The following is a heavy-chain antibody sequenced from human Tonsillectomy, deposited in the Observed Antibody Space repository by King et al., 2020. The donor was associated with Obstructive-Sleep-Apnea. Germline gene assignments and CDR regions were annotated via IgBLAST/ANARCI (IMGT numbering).Heavy chain of an antibody. J-gene: IGHJ4*02. CDR2: ISWNSGSI. CDR3: AKDGIYYKHLDY. CDR1: GFTFDDYA. D-gene: IGHD5-12*01. V-gene: IGHV3-9*01. Sequence: VQLVESGGGLVQPGRSLRLSCAASGFTFDDYAMHWVRQAPGKGLEWGSGISWNSGSIGYADSVKGRFTISRDNTKNSLYLQMNSLRAEDTALYYCAKDGIYYKHLDYWGQGTLVTVSS.